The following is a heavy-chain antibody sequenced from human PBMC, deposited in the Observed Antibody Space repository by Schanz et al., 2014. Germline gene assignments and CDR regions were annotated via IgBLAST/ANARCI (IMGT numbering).Heavy chain of an antibody. D-gene: IGHD2-2*01. V-gene: IGHV3-30*02. CDR1: GFIFSSYG. Sequence: QVQLLQFGGGVVQPGRSLRLSCAASGFIFSSYGLHWVRQAPGKGLEWVAFIWYDGSNKYYADSVKGRFTISRDNSRNTLYLHMNTLRSEDTAVYYCAKDSTHIDIVLVPTAIDYWGQGTLVTVSS. CDR2: IWYDGSNK. CDR3: AKDSTHIDIVLVPTAIDY. J-gene: IGHJ4*02.